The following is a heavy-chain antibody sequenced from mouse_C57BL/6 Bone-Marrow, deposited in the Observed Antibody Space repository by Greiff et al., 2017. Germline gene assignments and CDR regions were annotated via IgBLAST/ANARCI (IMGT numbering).Heavy chain of an antibody. V-gene: IGHV1-7*01. CDR3: ADGYGPPWFAY. CDR2: INPSSGYT. J-gene: IGHJ3*01. Sequence: VNVVESGAELAKPGASVKLSCKASGYTFTSYWMHWVKQRPGQGLEWIGYINPSSGYTKYNQKFKDKATLTADKSSSTAYMQLSSLTYEDSAVYYCADGYGPPWFAYWGQGTLVTVSA. D-gene: IGHD2-2*01. CDR1: GYTFTSYW.